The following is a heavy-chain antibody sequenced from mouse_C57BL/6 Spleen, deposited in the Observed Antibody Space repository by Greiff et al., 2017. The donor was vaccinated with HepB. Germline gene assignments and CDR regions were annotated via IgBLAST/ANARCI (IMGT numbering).Heavy chain of an antibody. D-gene: IGHD1-1*01. CDR2: IYPGDGDT. J-gene: IGHJ1*03. Sequence: VQLQESGPELVKPGASVKISCKASGYAFSSSWMNWVKQRPGKGLEWIGRIYPGDGDTNYNGKFKGKATLTADKSSSTAYMQLSSLTSEDSAVYFCARPSHYYGSSYWYFDVWGTGTTVTVSS. CDR3: ARPSHYYGSSYWYFDV. CDR1: GYAFSSSW. V-gene: IGHV1-82*01.